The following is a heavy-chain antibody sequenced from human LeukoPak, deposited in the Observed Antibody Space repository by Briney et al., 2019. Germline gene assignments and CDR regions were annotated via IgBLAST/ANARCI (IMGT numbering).Heavy chain of an antibody. CDR2: IGTADDT. V-gene: IGHV3-13*01. D-gene: IGHD2-15*01. CDR3: ARDFLGIVVVVAATIFDY. Sequence: GGSLRLSCAASGFTFSTSDMHWVRQLSGKGLEWVSGIGTADDTFYSDSVKGRFTISRDNAKNSLYLQMNSLRAEDTAVYYCARDFLGIVVVVAATIFDYWGQGTLVTVSS. CDR1: GFTFSTSD. J-gene: IGHJ4*02.